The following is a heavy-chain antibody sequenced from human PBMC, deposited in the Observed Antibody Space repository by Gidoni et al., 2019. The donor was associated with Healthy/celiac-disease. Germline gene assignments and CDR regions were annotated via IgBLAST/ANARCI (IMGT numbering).Heavy chain of an antibody. Sequence: EVQLLESGGGLVQPGGSLRLSLAASAFNFSSFAMRWVRQAPGKGLGWVSAMSGSGGSTYYADSVKGRFTISRDNSKNTLYLQMNSLRAEDTAVYYCAKVVVAASNWFDPWGQGTLVTVSS. J-gene: IGHJ5*02. V-gene: IGHV3-23*01. CDR2: MSGSGGST. CDR1: AFNFSSFA. D-gene: IGHD2-15*01. CDR3: AKVVVAASNWFDP.